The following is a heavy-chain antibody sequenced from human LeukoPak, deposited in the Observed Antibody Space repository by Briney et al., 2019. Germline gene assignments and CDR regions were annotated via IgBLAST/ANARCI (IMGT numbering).Heavy chain of an antibody. D-gene: IGHD4-17*01. CDR1: GYPFDNFG. CDR3: AIDRVGGDLTGVSLY. J-gene: IGHJ4*01. Sequence: ASVKVSCKASGYPFDNFGLTWVRQAPGQGLEWMGWISAYNGNTHYAQKFRGRLTLTTETSTSTAYLELRSLKSDDTAVYYCAIDRVGGDLTGVSLYWGQGTLVTVSS. CDR2: ISAYNGNT. V-gene: IGHV1-18*01.